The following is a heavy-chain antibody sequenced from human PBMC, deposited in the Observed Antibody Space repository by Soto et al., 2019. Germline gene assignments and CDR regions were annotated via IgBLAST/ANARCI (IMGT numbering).Heavy chain of an antibody. D-gene: IGHD2-8*01. CDR2: IWHDGTNK. Sequence: QVQLVESGGGVVQPGTSLRLSCEASGFTFNSFGMHWVRQAPGKGLEWVAVIWHDGTNKYYVDSVRGRFTISRDNSKDTLYLQMNNLRAEDTVVYYCARPELQIVQATSYYYVMDVWGQGTTVTVSS. CDR3: ARPELQIVQATSYYYVMDV. J-gene: IGHJ6*02. CDR1: GFTFNSFG. V-gene: IGHV3-33*01.